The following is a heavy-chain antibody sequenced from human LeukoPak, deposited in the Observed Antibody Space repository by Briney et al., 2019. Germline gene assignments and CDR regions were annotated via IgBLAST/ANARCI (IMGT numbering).Heavy chain of an antibody. J-gene: IGHJ4*02. Sequence: GGSLRLSCAASGFTFSSCAMTWVRQAPGKGLQWVSDISGNGYSTYYADSLKGRFTISRDNSKNTLYLQMNSLRVEDTAVYYCATNSSSWYIDQWGQGTLVTVSS. D-gene: IGHD6-13*01. CDR1: GFTFSSCA. V-gene: IGHV3-23*01. CDR3: ATNSSSWYIDQ. CDR2: ISGNGYST.